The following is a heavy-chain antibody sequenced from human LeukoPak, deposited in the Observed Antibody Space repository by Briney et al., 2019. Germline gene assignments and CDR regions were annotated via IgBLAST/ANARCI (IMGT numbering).Heavy chain of an antibody. J-gene: IGHJ4*02. CDR2: ISNSGTTI. V-gene: IGHV3-48*01. Sequence: GGSLRLSCAASGFTFSSYSMNWVRQAPGRGLEWVSYISNSGTTIYYADSVKGRFTISRDNAKNSLYLQMNTLRAEDTAVYYCARGGAVRPDYWGQGTLVTVSS. CDR3: ARGGAVRPDY. CDR1: GFTFSSYS. D-gene: IGHD6-6*01.